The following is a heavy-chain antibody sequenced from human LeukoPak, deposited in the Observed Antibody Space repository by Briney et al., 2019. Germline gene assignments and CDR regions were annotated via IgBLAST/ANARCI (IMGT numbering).Heavy chain of an antibody. D-gene: IGHD3-22*01. J-gene: IGHJ4*02. CDR2: IKSKTDGGTT. CDR1: GFTFSRFE. V-gene: IGHV3-15*01. CDR3: TTDRGSYYYDSSGYYPLDGAY. Sequence: GGSLRLSCVASGFTFSRFEMNWVRQAPGKGLEWVGRIKSKTDGGTTDYAAPVKGRFTISRDDSKNTLYLQMNSLKTEDTAVYYCTTDRGSYYYDSSGYYPLDGAYWGQGTLVTVSS.